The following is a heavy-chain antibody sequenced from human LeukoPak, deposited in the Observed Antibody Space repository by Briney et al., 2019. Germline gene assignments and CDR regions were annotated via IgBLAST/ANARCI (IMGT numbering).Heavy chain of an antibody. CDR2: INHSGST. V-gene: IGHV4-34*01. J-gene: IGHJ4*02. CDR3: ARGGSSGYIY. Sequence: GSLRLSCAASGFTFSSYAMSWVRQPPGKGLEWIGEINHSGSTNYNPSLKSRVTISVDTSKNQFSLKLSSVTAADTAVYYCARGGSSGYIYWGQGTLVTVSS. CDR1: GFTFSSYA. D-gene: IGHD3-22*01.